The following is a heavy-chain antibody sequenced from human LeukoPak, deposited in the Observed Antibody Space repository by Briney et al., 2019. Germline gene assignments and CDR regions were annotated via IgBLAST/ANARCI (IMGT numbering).Heavy chain of an antibody. V-gene: IGHV1-18*01. D-gene: IGHD2-2*01. CDR3: VRDFTPPHCISTHCPRGGWFDP. J-gene: IGHJ5*02. CDR1: GYTFTNYG. CDR2: INPNNGHT. Sequence: ASVKVSCKASGYTFTNYGITWVRQAPGQGLEWMGWINPNNGHTRYVENLQGRVTMTTDTSTNTAYMELRNLASDDTAMYYCVRDFTPPHCISTHCPRGGWFDPWGRGTLVTVSA.